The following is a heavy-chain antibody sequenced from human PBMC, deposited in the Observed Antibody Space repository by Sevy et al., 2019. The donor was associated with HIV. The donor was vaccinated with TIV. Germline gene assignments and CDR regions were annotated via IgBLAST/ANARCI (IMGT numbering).Heavy chain of an antibody. D-gene: IGHD6-13*01. CDR3: ARDAGIAATGTPCFDY. V-gene: IGHV3-21*01. Sequence: GGSLRLSCAASGFTFSSYSMNWVRQAPGKGLEWVASISSNSNYIYYADSVKGRFTISRDNAKNSLYLQMNSLRAEDTAVYYCARDAGIAATGTPCFDYWGQGTLVTVSS. CDR2: ISSNSNYI. J-gene: IGHJ4*02. CDR1: GFTFSSYS.